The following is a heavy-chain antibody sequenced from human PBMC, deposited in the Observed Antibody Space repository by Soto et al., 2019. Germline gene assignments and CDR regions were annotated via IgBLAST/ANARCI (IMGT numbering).Heavy chain of an antibody. CDR1: GFIFTNYW. Sequence: EVQLVESGGDLVQPGGSLRLSCAASGFIFTNYWMTWVRQAPGKGLEWVANITHDGSENYYVDSVKGRFAISRDNAKHSLFLQMNSLRDEDTAIYYCARSILGPMAFDKWGHGTLVAVSS. J-gene: IGHJ3*02. D-gene: IGHD7-27*01. CDR3: ARSILGPMAFDK. V-gene: IGHV3-7*03. CDR2: ITHDGSEN.